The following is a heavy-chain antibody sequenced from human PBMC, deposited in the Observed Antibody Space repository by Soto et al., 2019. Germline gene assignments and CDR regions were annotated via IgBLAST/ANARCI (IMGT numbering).Heavy chain of an antibody. Sequence: EVQLVESGGGLVRPGGSLRLSCAASGFTFSYYWMHWVRQAPGKGLVWVSRIHSDGSSTTYEDFVKGRVIISRDNARNTVDLQMNSVRVEDTAVYYCARGDRGAFDLWGQGTVVTVSS. CDR1: GFTFSYYW. CDR3: ARGDRGAFDL. CDR2: IHSDGSST. D-gene: IGHD1-26*01. V-gene: IGHV3-74*01. J-gene: IGHJ3*01.